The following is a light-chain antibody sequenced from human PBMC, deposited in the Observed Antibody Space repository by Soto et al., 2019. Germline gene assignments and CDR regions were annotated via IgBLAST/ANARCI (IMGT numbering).Light chain of an antibody. CDR1: SSDVGGYNY. Sequence: QSALTQPPSASVSRGQSVTISCTGTSSDVGGYNYVSWYQQHPGKAPKLMIYEVSKRPSGVPDRFSGSKSGNTASLTVSGLQAEDEADYYCSSYAGSNYPPVVFGGGTKLTVL. J-gene: IGLJ2*01. V-gene: IGLV2-8*01. CDR3: SSYAGSNYPPVV. CDR2: EVS.